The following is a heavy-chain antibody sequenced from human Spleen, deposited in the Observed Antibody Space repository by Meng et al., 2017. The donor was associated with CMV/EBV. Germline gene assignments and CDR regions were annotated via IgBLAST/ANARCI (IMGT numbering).Heavy chain of an antibody. Sequence: TCAVYGGSFSGYYWSWIRQPPGKGLEWIGEINHSGSTNYNPSLKSRVTISVDTSKNQFSLKLSSVTAADTAVYYCARSVSYSSSWFGYWGQGTLVTVSS. V-gene: IGHV4-34*01. D-gene: IGHD6-13*01. CDR2: INHSGST. CDR3: ARSVSYSSSWFGY. J-gene: IGHJ4*02. CDR1: GGSFSGYY.